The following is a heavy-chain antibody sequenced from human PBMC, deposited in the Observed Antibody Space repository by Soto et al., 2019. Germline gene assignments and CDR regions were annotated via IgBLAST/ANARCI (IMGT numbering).Heavy chain of an antibody. CDR3: ARQGYCSSSNCYYPDYYMDV. V-gene: IGHV4-39*01. CDR2: IYYGGST. D-gene: IGHD2-2*01. CDR1: GGSISSGSYY. Sequence: SETLSLTCTVSGGSISSGSYYWGWIRQPPGKGLEWIGSIYYGGSTYYNPSLKGRVTISVDTSKTQFSLKVRSVTAADTAVYYCARQGYCSSSNCYYPDYYMDVWGKGTTVTVSS. J-gene: IGHJ6*03.